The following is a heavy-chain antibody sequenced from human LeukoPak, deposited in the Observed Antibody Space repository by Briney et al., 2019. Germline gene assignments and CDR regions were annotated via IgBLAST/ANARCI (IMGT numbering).Heavy chain of an antibody. CDR3: ARDIRDWFEP. CDR1: GGSISSSNYY. V-gene: IGHV4-39*07. J-gene: IGHJ5*02. Sequence: SETLSLTCTVSGGSISSSNYYWGRLRPAPGKGLNGIGNINYSASNNYTLSLRSRVTISVDTYKNSLSLRLGSVAAADTAVDYCARDIRDWFEPWGQGTLVSVSS. D-gene: IGHD3-10*01. CDR2: INYSASN.